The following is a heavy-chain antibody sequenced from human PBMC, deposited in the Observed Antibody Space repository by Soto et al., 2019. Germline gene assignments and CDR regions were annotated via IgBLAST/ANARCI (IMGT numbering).Heavy chain of an antibody. CDR3: ARDRSPSYCGGDCYKYFQH. CDR1: GGTFSSYA. Sequence: QVQLVQSGAEVKKPGSSVKVSCKASGGTFSSYAISWVRQAPGQGLEWMGEIIPIFGTANYAQKFQGRVTITADESTSTAYMELSSLRSEDTAVYYCARDRSPSYCGGDCYKYFQHWGQGTLVTVSS. V-gene: IGHV1-69*01. D-gene: IGHD2-21*02. CDR2: IIPIFGTA. J-gene: IGHJ1*01.